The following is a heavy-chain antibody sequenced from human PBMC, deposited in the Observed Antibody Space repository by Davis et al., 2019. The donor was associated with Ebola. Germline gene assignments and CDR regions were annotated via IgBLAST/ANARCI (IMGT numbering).Heavy chain of an antibody. CDR3: ARAGMVQGVITKWDGY. Sequence: GESLKISCAASGFSFSRYGIHWVRQAPGKGLEWVSYISSSSTTIYYADSVKGRFTISRDNAKNALYLQMNSLRDEDTAVYYCARAGMVQGVITKWDGYWGQGTLVTVSS. V-gene: IGHV3-48*02. J-gene: IGHJ4*02. CDR1: GFSFSRYG. CDR2: ISSSSTTI. D-gene: IGHD3-10*01.